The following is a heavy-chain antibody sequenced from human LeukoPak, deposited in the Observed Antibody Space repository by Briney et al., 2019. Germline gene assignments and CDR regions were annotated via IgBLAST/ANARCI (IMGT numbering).Heavy chain of an antibody. CDR2: IKQDGSEK. D-gene: IGHD2-2*01. J-gene: IGHJ3*02. CDR1: GFTFSSYW. CDR3: ARVASVPAAYAFDI. Sequence: GGSLRLSCAASGFTFSSYWMSWVRQAPGKGLEWVANIKQDGSEKYYVDSAKGRFTISRDNAKNSLYLQMNSLRAEDTAVYYCARVASVPAAYAFDIWGQGTMVTVSS. V-gene: IGHV3-7*01.